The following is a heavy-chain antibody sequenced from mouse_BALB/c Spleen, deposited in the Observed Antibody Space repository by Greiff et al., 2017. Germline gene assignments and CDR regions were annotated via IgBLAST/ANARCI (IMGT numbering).Heavy chain of an antibody. J-gene: IGHJ4*01. CDR2: ISDGGSYT. Sequence: EVKLMESGGGLVKPGGSLKLSCAASGFTFSDYYMYWVRQTPEKRLEWVATISDGGSYTYYPDSVKGRFTISRDNAKNNLYLQMSSLKSEDTAMYYCAREVRRAMDYWGQGTSVTGSS. D-gene: IGHD2-14*01. CDR1: GFTFSDYY. V-gene: IGHV5-4*02. CDR3: AREVRRAMDY.